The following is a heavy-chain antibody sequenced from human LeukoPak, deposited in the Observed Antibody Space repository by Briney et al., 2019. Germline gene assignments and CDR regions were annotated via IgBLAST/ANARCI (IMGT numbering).Heavy chain of an antibody. CDR1: GFTFDDFA. D-gene: IGHD2-15*01. CDR2: ITWNSEKI. CDR3: ARGYSRAAFDI. Sequence: PGKSLRLSCETSGFTFDDFAMHWVRQGPGKGLEWVSSITWNSEKIDYAGSVKGRFTISRDNAKNSLYLQMNSLRAEDTALYYCARGYSRAAFDIWGQGTVVAVSS. J-gene: IGHJ3*02. V-gene: IGHV3-9*01.